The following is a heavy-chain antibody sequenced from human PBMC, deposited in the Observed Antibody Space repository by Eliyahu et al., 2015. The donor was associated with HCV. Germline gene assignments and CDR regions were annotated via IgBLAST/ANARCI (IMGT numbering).Heavy chain of an antibody. CDR1: GGSISRGGYY. Sequence: QVQLQESGPGLVKPSQTLSLTCTVSGGSISRGGYYWSWFRQHPGKGLEWIGYIYYSGSTYYNPSLKSRVTMSVDTSKNQFSLELISVTAADTAVYYCAREGSGFDYWGQGTLVTVSS. D-gene: IGHD3-10*01. CDR3: AREGSGFDY. CDR2: IYYSGST. J-gene: IGHJ4*02. V-gene: IGHV4-31*03.